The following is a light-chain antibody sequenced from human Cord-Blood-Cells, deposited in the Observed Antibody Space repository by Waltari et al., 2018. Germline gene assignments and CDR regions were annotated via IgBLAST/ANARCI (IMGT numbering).Light chain of an antibody. V-gene: IGKV4-1*01. CDR3: QQYYSTPRT. Sequence: DIVMTQSPDSLAVSLGERATINCKSSQSVLYSANNKNYLAWYQQKPGQPPKLLIYWASTRESGVPDRFSGSGSRTDFTLTSSSLQAEDVAVYYCQQYYSTPRTFGPGTKVDIK. J-gene: IGKJ3*01. CDR1: QSVLYSANNKNY. CDR2: WAS.